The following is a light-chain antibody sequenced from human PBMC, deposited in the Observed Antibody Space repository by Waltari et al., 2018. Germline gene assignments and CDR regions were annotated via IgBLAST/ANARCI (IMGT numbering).Light chain of an antibody. CDR2: GKN. CDR1: PTNIGNNL. CDR3: AAWDDSLSGVV. J-gene: IGLJ2*01. Sequence: QSVLTQPPSASGTPGQRVTISCSGSPTNIGNNLVTRYQQVPGTAPKLLIHGKNQRPSGVPDRFSASKSGTSASLVISGLQSEDEAHYYCAAWDDSLSGVVFGGGTKVTVL. V-gene: IGLV1-44*01.